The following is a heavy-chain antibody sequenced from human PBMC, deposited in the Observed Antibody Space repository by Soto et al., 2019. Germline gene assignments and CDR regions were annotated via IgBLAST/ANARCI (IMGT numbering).Heavy chain of an antibody. J-gene: IGHJ4*02. CDR2: ISSDGSST. Sequence: ESGGGVVQPGKSLRLSCVASGFTFSGYAMHWIRQAPGKAPEWVALISSDGSSTLYADSVRGRFTISRDNSRDTLYLQLNSLRPDDTAGFSCARGAYRYFYYWGQGTLVTVSS. D-gene: IGHD4-4*01. V-gene: IGHV3-30-3*01. CDR3: ARGAYRYFYY. CDR1: GFTFSGYA.